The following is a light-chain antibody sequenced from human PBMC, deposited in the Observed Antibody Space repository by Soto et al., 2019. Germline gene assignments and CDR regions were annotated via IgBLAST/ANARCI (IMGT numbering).Light chain of an antibody. Sequence: DIQMTQSPSSLSASVGDRVTITCRTSQTITTSLNWYRQKPGKAPDLLIYAASSLQSGVPSRFSGSGSGTDFTLTISSLQSEDLAVYYCQQYNYWPPWTFGQGTKVDI. J-gene: IGKJ1*01. CDR1: QTITTS. CDR2: AAS. CDR3: QQYNYWPPWT. V-gene: IGKV1-39*01.